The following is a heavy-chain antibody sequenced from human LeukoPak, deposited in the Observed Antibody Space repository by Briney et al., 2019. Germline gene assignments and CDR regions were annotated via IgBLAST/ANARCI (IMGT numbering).Heavy chain of an antibody. CDR3: ARDLNGMDV. CDR2: ILSDGSNK. V-gene: IGHV3-33*01. CDR1: GFTFSSYG. Sequence: PGGSLRLSCAASGFTFSSYGMHCVRPAPGKGLEWVAAILSDGSNKYYADSVKGRLTISTDNTTNTLYLHMTRQRDEDMAVYYCARDLNGMDVWGQGATVTVSS. J-gene: IGHJ6*02.